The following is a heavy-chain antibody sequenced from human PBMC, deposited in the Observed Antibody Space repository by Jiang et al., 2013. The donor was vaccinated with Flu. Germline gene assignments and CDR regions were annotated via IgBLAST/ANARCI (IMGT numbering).Heavy chain of an antibody. Sequence: SLKISCKGSGYSFTSYWIGWVRQMPGKGLEWMGIIYPGDSDTRYSPSFQGQVTISADKSISTAYLQWSSLKASDTAMYYCARHGGLLWFGELPSDGMDVWGQGTTVTVSS. CDR2: IYPGDSDT. J-gene: IGHJ6*02. V-gene: IGHV5-51*01. D-gene: IGHD3-10*01. CDR1: GYSFTSYW. CDR3: ARHGGLLWFGELPSDGMDV.